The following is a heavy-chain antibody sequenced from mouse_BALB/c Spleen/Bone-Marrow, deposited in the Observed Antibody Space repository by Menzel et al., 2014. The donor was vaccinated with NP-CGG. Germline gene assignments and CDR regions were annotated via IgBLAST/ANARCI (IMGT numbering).Heavy chain of an antibody. D-gene: IGHD1-2*01. J-gene: IGHJ1*01. CDR2: INPNNGGT. Sequence: VQLQQSGPDLVKPGASVKISCKTSGYTFTEYTMHWVKQSHGKSLEWIGGINPNNGGTSYNQKFKAKATLTVDKSSSTVYMELRSLTSEDSAVYFCARGAYYGYGNWYFDVRGAGTTVTVSS. CDR1: GYTFTEYT. CDR3: ARGAYYGYGNWYFDV. V-gene: IGHV1-18*01.